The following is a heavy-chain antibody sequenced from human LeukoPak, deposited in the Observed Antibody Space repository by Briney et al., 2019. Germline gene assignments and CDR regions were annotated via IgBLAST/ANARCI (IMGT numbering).Heavy chain of an antibody. CDR3: ARGDYSSSFYYYYYMDV. J-gene: IGHJ6*03. D-gene: IGHD6-6*01. CDR1: GYTFSNYG. Sequence: ASVKVSCKASGYTFSNYGLSWVRQAPGQGLEWMGWISAYNGNTNYAQKLQGRVTMTTDTSTSTAYMELSSLRSEDTAVYYCARGDYSSSFYYYYYMDVWGKGTTVTVSS. V-gene: IGHV1-18*01. CDR2: ISAYNGNT.